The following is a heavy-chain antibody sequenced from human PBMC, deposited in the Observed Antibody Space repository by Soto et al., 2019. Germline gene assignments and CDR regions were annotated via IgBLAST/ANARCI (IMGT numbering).Heavy chain of an antibody. J-gene: IGHJ5*02. CDR1: GFTFSSYW. CDR3: ARRAGHRFLVGGWSDP. D-gene: IGHD3-3*01. V-gene: IGHV3-7*01. Sequence: GGSLRLSCAASGFTFSSYWMSWVRQAPGKGLEWVANIKQDGSEKYYVDSVKGRFTISRDNAKNSLYLQMNSLRAEDTAVYYCARRAGHRFLVGGWSDPWGQGTLVTVSS. CDR2: IKQDGSEK.